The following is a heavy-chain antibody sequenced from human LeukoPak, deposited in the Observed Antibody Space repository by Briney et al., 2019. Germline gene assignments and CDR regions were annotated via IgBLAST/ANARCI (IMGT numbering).Heavy chain of an antibody. CDR2: IYHSGST. V-gene: IGHV4-30-2*01. D-gene: IGHD3-9*01. Sequence: SQTLSLTCAVSGGSISSGGYSWSWIRQPPGKGLEWIGYIYHSGSTYYNPSLKSRVTISVDRSKNQFSLKLSSVTAADTAVYYCARAGAGNYDILTGYYYGSYFDYWGQGTLVTVSS. J-gene: IGHJ4*02. CDR1: GGSISSGGYS. CDR3: ARAGAGNYDILTGYYYGSYFDY.